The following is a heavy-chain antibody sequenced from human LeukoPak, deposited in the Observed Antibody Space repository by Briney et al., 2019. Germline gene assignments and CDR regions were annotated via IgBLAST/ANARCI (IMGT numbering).Heavy chain of an antibody. Sequence: PSETLSLTCTVSGDSINSYYWSWIQQAPGKGLEWIGYIYYSGSTYYNPSLKSRVTISVDTSKNQFSLKLSSVTAADAAVYYCARAKVSDYDSSGYYWGYYYYYGMDVWGQGTTVTVSS. D-gene: IGHD3-22*01. J-gene: IGHJ6*02. CDR1: GDSINSYY. V-gene: IGHV4-59*08. CDR3: ARAKVSDYDSSGYYWGYYYYYGMDV. CDR2: IYYSGST.